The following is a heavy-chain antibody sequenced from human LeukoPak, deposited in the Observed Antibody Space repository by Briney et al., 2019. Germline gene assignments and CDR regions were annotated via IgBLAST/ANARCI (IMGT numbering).Heavy chain of an antibody. CDR2: ISNSSSNI. J-gene: IGHJ4*02. V-gene: IGHV3-21*01. CDR3: AREVTTGHYYFDY. Sequence: GGSLILPCAASGFTFISYSMNWVRQAPGKGLEWVSSISNSSSNIYYADSVKGRFTISRDNAKNSLYLQMNSLRAEDTGVYYCAREVTTGHYYFDYWGQGTLVTVSS. D-gene: IGHD1-14*01. CDR1: GFTFISYS.